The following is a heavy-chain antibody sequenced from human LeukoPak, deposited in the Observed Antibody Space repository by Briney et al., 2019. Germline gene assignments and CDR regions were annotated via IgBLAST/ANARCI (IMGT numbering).Heavy chain of an antibody. Sequence: ASVKVSCKVSGYSVTELSMQWVRQAPGKGLECLGGFDPEEAKMVYAQKFQGRVTMTEDTSTDTAYMELRGLTSEDTAVYYCATRSGHFWSGYVDWGQGTLVAVSS. V-gene: IGHV1-24*01. CDR1: GYSVTELS. CDR2: FDPEEAKM. CDR3: ATRSGHFWSGYVD. D-gene: IGHD3-3*02. J-gene: IGHJ4*02.